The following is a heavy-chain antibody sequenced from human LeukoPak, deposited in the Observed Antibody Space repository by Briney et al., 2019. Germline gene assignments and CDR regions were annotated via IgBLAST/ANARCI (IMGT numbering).Heavy chain of an antibody. D-gene: IGHD5-24*01. CDR2: ISSSGRTI. CDR1: GFTSSDYY. J-gene: IGHJ3*02. V-gene: IGHV3-11*04. CDR3: ARDREGDGYNFAAFDI. Sequence: GGSLRLSRAASGFTSSDYYMSWIRQAPPKGLEWVLYISSSGRTIYYADSVKGRFTFSRDNAKNTLYRQRNSLRAEDTAVYYCARDREGDGYNFAAFDIWGQGTMVTVSS.